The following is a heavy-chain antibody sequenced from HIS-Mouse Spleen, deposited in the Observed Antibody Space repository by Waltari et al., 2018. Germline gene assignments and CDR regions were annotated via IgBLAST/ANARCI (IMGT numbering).Heavy chain of an antibody. CDR1: GFTVSSNY. D-gene: IGHD6-13*01. J-gene: IGHJ4*02. V-gene: IGHV3-66*01. CDR3: ARDIKAAAC. CDR2: IYSGGST. Sequence: LVESGGGLVQPGGSLRLSCAASGFTVSSNYMSWVSQAPGKGVGWVSVIYSGGSTYYADSVKGRFTISRDNSKNTLYLQMNSLRAEDTAVYYCARDIKAAACWGQGTLVTVSS.